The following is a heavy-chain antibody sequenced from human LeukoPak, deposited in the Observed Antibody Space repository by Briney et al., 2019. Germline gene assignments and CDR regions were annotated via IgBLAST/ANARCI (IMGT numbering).Heavy chain of an antibody. Sequence: SETLSLTCAVYGGSFSGYYWSWIRQPPGKGLEWIGEINHSGSTNYNPSLKSRVTMSVDTSKNQFSLKLSSVTAADTSVYYCARKLLLHQFDYWGQGTLVTVSS. V-gene: IGHV4-34*01. J-gene: IGHJ4*02. CDR3: ARKLLLHQFDY. D-gene: IGHD3-22*01. CDR2: INHSGST. CDR1: GGSFSGYY.